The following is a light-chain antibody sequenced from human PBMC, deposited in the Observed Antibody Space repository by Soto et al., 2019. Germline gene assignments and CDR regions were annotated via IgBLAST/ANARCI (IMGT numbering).Light chain of an antibody. CDR2: NTS. CDR1: TGAVTSGHY. Sequence: QAVVTQEPSLTVSPGGTVTLTCDSSTGAVTSGHYPYWFQQKPGQAPRTLVYNTSDKHSWAPARFSGSLLGGKAALTLSGAQPEDEAEYYCLLSYSGARVFGGGTKLTVL. J-gene: IGLJ3*02. CDR3: LLSYSGARV. V-gene: IGLV7-46*01.